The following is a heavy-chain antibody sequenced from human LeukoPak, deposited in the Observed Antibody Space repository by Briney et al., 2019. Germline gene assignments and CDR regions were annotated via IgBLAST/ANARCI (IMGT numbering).Heavy chain of an antibody. CDR1: GGSFSGYY. J-gene: IGHJ2*01. CDR3: ARRSIAAHWYFDL. Sequence: SETLSLTCAVYGGSFSGYYWSWIRQPPGKGLEWIGEINHSGSTNYNPSLKSRVTISVDTSKNQFSLKLSSVTAAGTAVYYCARRSIAAHWYFDLWGRGTLVTVSS. CDR2: INHSGST. V-gene: IGHV4-34*01. D-gene: IGHD6-13*01.